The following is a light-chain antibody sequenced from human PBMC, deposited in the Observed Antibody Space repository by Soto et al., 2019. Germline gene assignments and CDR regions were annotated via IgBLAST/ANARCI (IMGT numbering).Light chain of an antibody. CDR3: QQYGSSGT. CDR1: QSISAW. V-gene: IGKV1-5*01. J-gene: IGKJ1*01. Sequence: DIQMTQSPSTLSASVGDRVTITCRASQSISAWLAWYQQKPGKAPNLLIYDVSTLDSGVPSRFSGSASGTEFTLTISRLEPEDFAVYYCQQYGSSGTFGQGTKVDI. CDR2: DVS.